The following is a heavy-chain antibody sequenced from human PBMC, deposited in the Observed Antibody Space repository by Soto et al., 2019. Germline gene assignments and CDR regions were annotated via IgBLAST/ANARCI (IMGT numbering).Heavy chain of an antibody. CDR3: ARSPPMDSCNKYFYDF. D-gene: IGHD3-10*01. J-gene: IGHJ4*02. V-gene: IGHV1-69*13. Sequence: SVKVSGKASGGAFNTFGFSWVRQAPGQGLEWMGGIIPFFRTANYAQKFQDRVTITADESTSTVYMDLRSLRSEDTAKYYCARSPPMDSCNKYFYDFWGQGDLVTVAS. CDR1: GGAFNTFG. CDR2: IIPFFRTA.